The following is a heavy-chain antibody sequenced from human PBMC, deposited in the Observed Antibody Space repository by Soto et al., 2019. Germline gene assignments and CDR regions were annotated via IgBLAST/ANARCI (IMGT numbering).Heavy chain of an antibody. J-gene: IGHJ6*02. CDR2: IQYDGSQL. D-gene: IGHD2-2*01. CDR3: AREVHPAVLGCLDF. Sequence: QVQLVESGGGVVQSGRSLRLSCAASGFTFSNYGMHWVRQAPGKGLEWVAFIQYDGSQLYYTDSVKGRFTISRDNSKNTLYLQMYSLRAADTALYHCAREVHPAVLGCLDFRGQGTAVTVSS. CDR1: GFTFSNYG. V-gene: IGHV3-33*01.